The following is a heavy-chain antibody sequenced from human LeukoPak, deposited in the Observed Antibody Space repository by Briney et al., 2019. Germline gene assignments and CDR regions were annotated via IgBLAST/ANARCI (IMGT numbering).Heavy chain of an antibody. CDR3: ATEVDRSFDH. D-gene: IGHD2-15*01. CDR2: ITSNSYSM. V-gene: IGHV3-48*04. CDR1: GFTFSSYW. Sequence: GGSLRLSCAASGFTFSSYWMHWVRQAPGKGLEWISYITSNSYSMYYADSVEGRFTISRDNAEGSVFLQMDGLRVEDTAVYYCATEVDRSFDHWGQGVLVTVSS. J-gene: IGHJ4*02.